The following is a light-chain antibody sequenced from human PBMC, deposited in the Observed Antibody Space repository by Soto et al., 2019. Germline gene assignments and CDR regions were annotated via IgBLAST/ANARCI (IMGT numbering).Light chain of an antibody. J-gene: IGLJ2*01. CDR3: SSFTISRNTVI. CDR2: DVN. Sequence: QSALTQPASVSGSPGQSITISCTGTSSDVDGYNYVSWYQYHPGKAPKLMIYDVNNRPSGVSNRFSGSKSGNTASLTNSGLQAEDEADYYCSSFTISRNTVIFGGGTRSPS. CDR1: SSDVDGYNY. V-gene: IGLV2-14*01.